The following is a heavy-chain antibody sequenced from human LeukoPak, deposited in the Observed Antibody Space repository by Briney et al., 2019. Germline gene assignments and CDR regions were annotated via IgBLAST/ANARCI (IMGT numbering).Heavy chain of an antibody. CDR3: ARGEMATIEDAFDI. V-gene: IGHV4-59*01. Sequence: KPSETLSLTCTVSGGSISSYYWSWIRQSPGKGLEWIGYIYYSGSTNYNPSLKSRVTISVDTSKNQFSLKLSSVTAADTAVYYCARGEMATIEDAFDIWGQGTMVTVSS. D-gene: IGHD5-24*01. CDR2: IYYSGST. CDR1: GGSISSYY. J-gene: IGHJ3*02.